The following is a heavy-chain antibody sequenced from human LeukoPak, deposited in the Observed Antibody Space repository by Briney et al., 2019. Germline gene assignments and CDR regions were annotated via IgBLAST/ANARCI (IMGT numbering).Heavy chain of an antibody. CDR3: ARLSGHDSSGYYPRSYYMDV. CDR1: GGSISSSSYY. J-gene: IGHJ6*03. V-gene: IGHV4-39*01. D-gene: IGHD3-22*01. CDR2: IYYSGST. Sequence: SETLSLTCTVSGGSISSSSYYWGWIRQPPGKGLEWIGSIYYSGSTYYNPSLKSRVTISVDTSKNQFSLKLSSVTAADTAVYYCARLSGHDSSGYYPRSYYMDVWGKGTTVTVSS.